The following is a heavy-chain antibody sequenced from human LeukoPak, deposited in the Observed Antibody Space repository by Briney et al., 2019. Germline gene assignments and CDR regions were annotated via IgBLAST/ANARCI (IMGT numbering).Heavy chain of an antibody. V-gene: IGHV3-23*01. CDR2: ISGSDGRA. J-gene: IGHJ4*02. D-gene: IGHD3-10*01. Sequence: GGSLRLSCAASGFTFSTYAMRWVRQAPGKGLGWVSNISGSDGRAYYADSVKGRFTISRDNSKNTLYLQMNSLRAEDTAVYYCAKGESHPKYYFDYWGQGTLVTVSS. CDR1: GFTFSTYA. CDR3: AKGESHPKYYFDY.